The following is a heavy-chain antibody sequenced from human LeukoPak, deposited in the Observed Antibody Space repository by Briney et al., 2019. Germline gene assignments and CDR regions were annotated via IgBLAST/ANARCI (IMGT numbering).Heavy chain of an antibody. V-gene: IGHV3-21*01. CDR1: GFTFSIYD. Sequence: GGSLRLSCAASGFTFSIYDMNWVRQAPGKGLEWVSSISSSSSYIYYADSVKGRFTISRDNAKNSLYLQMNSLRAEDTAVYYCARLTTTVTTPFDYWGQGTLVTVSS. CDR2: ISSSSSYI. D-gene: IGHD4-17*01. J-gene: IGHJ4*02. CDR3: ARLTTTVTTPFDY.